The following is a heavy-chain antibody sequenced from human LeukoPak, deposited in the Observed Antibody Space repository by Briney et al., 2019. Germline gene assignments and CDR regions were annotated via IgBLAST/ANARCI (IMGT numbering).Heavy chain of an antibody. J-gene: IGHJ5*02. D-gene: IGHD6-13*01. V-gene: IGHV4-34*01. CDR3: ARDQQLVLSHWFDP. CDR1: GGSFSGYY. Sequence: SETLSLTCAVYGGSFSGYYWSWIRQPPGKGLEWIGEINHSGSTNYNPSLKSRVTISVDTSKNQFSLKLSSVTAADTAVYYCARDQQLVLSHWFDPWGQGTLVTVSS. CDR2: INHSGST.